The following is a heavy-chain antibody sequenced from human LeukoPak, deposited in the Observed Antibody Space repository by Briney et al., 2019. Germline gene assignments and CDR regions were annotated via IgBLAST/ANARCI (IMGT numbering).Heavy chain of an antibody. CDR2: IRYDGSNK. Sequence: GGSLRLSCAASGFTFSNYGMHWVRQAPGKGLEWVAFIRYDGSNKYYADSVRGRFTISRDNSKNTLYLQMNSLRAEDTAVYYCAKWYCSGGSCYFDYWGQGTLVIVSS. V-gene: IGHV3-30*02. CDR3: AKWYCSGGSCYFDY. D-gene: IGHD2-15*01. CDR1: GFTFSNYG. J-gene: IGHJ4*02.